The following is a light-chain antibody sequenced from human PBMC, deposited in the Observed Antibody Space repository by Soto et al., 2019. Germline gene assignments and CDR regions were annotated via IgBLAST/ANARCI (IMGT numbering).Light chain of an antibody. J-gene: IGLJ1*01. V-gene: IGLV1-44*01. CDR3: AAWDDSLNGYG. CDR2: SNN. CDR1: SSNIGSNT. Sequence: QSVLTQPPSASVTPGQRGTISCSGSSSNIGSNTVNWYQQLPGTAPKLLIYSNNQRPSGVPDRFSGSKSGTSASLAISGLQSEDEADYYCAAWDDSLNGYGFGTGTKLTVL.